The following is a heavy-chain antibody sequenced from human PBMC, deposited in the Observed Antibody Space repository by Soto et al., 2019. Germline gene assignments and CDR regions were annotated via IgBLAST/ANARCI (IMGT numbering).Heavy chain of an antibody. D-gene: IGHD3-9*01. CDR1: GGSFSGYY. Sequence: QVQLQQWGAGLLKPSETLSLTCAVYGGSFSGYYWSWIRQPPGKGLEWIGEINHSGSTNYNPSLKSRVTISVDTSKNQFSLKLSSVTAADAGVYYCARLHYDILTGYYTRPPSFDYWGQGTLFTVSS. CDR2: INHSGST. CDR3: ARLHYDILTGYYTRPPSFDY. V-gene: IGHV4-34*01. J-gene: IGHJ4*02.